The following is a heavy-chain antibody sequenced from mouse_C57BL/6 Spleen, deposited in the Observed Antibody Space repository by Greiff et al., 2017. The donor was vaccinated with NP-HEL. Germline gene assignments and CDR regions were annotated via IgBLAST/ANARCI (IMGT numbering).Heavy chain of an antibody. Sequence: QVQLQQPGAELVRPGSSVKLSCTASGYTFTSYWMHWVKQRPIQGLEWIGNIDPSDSETHYNQKFKDKATLTVDKSSSTAYLQLSSLTSEDAAVYYCARDYDCDRGGAMDYWGQGTSVTVSS. J-gene: IGHJ4*01. CDR3: ARDYDCDRGGAMDY. CDR2: IDPSDSET. V-gene: IGHV1-52*01. D-gene: IGHD2-4*01. CDR1: GYTFTSYW.